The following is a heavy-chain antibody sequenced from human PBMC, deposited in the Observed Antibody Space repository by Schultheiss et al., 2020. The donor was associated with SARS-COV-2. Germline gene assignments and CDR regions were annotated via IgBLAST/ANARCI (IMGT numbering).Heavy chain of an antibody. CDR2: INPNSGGT. CDR3: ARRGQLPTEVGNWFDP. D-gene: IGHD2-2*01. Sequence: ASVKVSCKASGYTFTGYYMHWVRQAPGQGLEWMGWINPNSGGTNYAQKFQGRVTMTRDTSISTAYMELSRLRSDDTAVYYCARRGQLPTEVGNWFDPWGQGTLVTVSS. CDR1: GYTFTGYY. J-gene: IGHJ5*02. V-gene: IGHV1-2*02.